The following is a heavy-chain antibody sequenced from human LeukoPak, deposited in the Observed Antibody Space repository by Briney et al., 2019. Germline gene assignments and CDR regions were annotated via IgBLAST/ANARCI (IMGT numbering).Heavy chain of an antibody. D-gene: IGHD6-13*01. CDR1: GGTFSSYA. V-gene: IGHV1-69*13. CDR3: ARGQLVGVEGYYYYMDV. J-gene: IGHJ6*03. CDR2: IIPIFGTA. Sequence: AASVKVSCKASGGTFSSYAISWVRQAPGQGLEWMGGIIPIFGTANYAQKFQGRVTITADESTSTAYMELSSLRSEDTAVYYCARGQLVGVEGYYYYMDVWGKGTTVTVSS.